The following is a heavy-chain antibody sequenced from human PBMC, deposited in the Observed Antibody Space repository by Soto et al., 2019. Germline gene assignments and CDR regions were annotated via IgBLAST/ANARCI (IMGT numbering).Heavy chain of an antibody. J-gene: IGHJ3*01. V-gene: IGHV1-69*02. CDR1: GGTFSTYT. CDR2: IIPMLTVT. Sequence: QVHLEQSGAEVKKPGSSVKVSCKAAGGTFSTYTLIWVRQAPGQGLEWMGRIIPMLTVTNYAQKFQGRVTLTADKSTNTAFMELTSLTSDDPAVYYCSIGSWSAETFDVWGQGTMVTVSS. D-gene: IGHD2-2*01. CDR3: SIGSWSAETFDV.